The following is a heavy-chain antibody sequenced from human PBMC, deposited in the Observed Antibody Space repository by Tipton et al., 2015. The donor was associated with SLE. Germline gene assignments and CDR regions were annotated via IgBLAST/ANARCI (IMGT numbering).Heavy chain of an antibody. CDR2: IYYSGRT. CDR3: ARRGYDLGGYYHYAMDV. CDR1: GVSISSGGFY. J-gene: IGHJ6*02. Sequence: TLSLTCTVSGVSISSGGFYWSWIRQHPGKGLEWIGYIYYSGRTYYNPSLKSPVTISVDASKNLFSLKVSSVTAADTAVYYCARRGYDLGGYYHYAMDVGGRGT. V-gene: IGHV4-31*01. D-gene: IGHD3-3*01.